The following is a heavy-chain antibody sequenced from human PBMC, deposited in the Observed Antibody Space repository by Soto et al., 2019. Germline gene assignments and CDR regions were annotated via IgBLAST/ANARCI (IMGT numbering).Heavy chain of an antibody. CDR3: GGNFWSGSYYYYGMDV. J-gene: IGHJ6*02. D-gene: IGHD3-3*01. Sequence: NPSETLSLTCAVYGGSFSGYYWSWIRQPPGKGLEWIGEINHSGSTNYNPSLKSRVTISVDTSKNQFSLKLSSVTAADTAVYYCGGNFWSGSYYYYGMDVWGQGTTVTVSS. CDR1: GGSFSGYY. V-gene: IGHV4-34*01. CDR2: INHSGST.